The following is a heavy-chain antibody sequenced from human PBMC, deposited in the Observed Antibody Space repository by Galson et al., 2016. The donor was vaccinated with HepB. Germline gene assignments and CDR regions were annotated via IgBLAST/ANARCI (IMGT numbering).Heavy chain of an antibody. V-gene: IGHV4-59*08. CDR1: GGSISGFY. CDR2: INYSWNT. Sequence: ETLSLTCSISGGSISGFYWSWIRQTPGKGLEWLGYINYSWNTYYNPSLKSRVTMSVDTSKNQFSLKLNSVTAADTAVYYCARRSTNYYFGMDVWGQGTVVTVSS. J-gene: IGHJ6*02. CDR3: ARRSTNYYFGMDV.